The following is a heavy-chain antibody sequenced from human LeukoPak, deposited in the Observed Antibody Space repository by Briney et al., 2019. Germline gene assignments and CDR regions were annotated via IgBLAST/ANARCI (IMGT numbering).Heavy chain of an antibody. J-gene: IGHJ4*02. CDR2: INPNSGGT. CDR3: ARASYYGSGIDS. V-gene: IGHV1-2*06. D-gene: IGHD3-10*01. CDR1: GYTFTSYY. Sequence: GASVKVSCKASGYTFTSYYMHWVRRAPGQGLEWMGRINPNSGGTNFAQKFQGRVTMTRDTSISTAYMELSRLRSDDTAVYYCARASYYGSGIDSWGQGTLVTVSS.